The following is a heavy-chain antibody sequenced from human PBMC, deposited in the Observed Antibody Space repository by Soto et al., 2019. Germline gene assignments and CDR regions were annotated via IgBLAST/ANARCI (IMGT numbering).Heavy chain of an antibody. CDR3: AKSRAGYCSGGSCFKPSGH. D-gene: IGHD2-15*01. CDR2: ISYDGSNK. Sequence: GGFLRLSCAASGFTFSSHGMHWVRQAPGKGLEWVAVISYDGSNKYYADSVKGRFTISRDNSKNTLYLQMNSLRAEDTAVYYCAKSRAGYCSGGSCFKPSGHWGQGTLVPVSS. V-gene: IGHV3-30*18. CDR1: GFTFSSHG. J-gene: IGHJ4*02.